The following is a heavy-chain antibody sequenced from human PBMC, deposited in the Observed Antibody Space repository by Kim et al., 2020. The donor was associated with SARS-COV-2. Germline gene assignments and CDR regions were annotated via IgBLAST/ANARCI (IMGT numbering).Heavy chain of an antibody. CDR3: AKDPPGSGSFNYYYYGMDV. J-gene: IGHJ6*02. D-gene: IGHD1-26*01. CDR1: GFTFSSYA. V-gene: IGHV3-23*01. Sequence: GGSLRLSYAASGFTFSSYAMSWVRQAPGKGLEWVSAISGSGGSTYYADSVKGRFTISRDNSKNTLYLQMNSLRAEDTAVYYCAKDPPGSGSFNYYYYGMDVWGQGTTVTVSS. CDR2: ISGSGGST.